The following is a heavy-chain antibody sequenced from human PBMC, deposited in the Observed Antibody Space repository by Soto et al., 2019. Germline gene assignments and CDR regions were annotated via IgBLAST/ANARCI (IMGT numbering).Heavy chain of an antibody. V-gene: IGHV1-18*01. J-gene: IGHJ4*02. CDR3: ARVPRYSSGSEDPIDY. Sequence: ASVKVSCKASGYTFTSYGISWVRQAPGQGLEWMGWISAYNGNTNYAQKLQGRVTMTTDTSTSTAYMELRSLRSDDTAVYYCARVPRYSSGSEDPIDYWGQGTLVTVSS. CDR2: ISAYNGNT. CDR1: GYTFTSYG. D-gene: IGHD6-19*01.